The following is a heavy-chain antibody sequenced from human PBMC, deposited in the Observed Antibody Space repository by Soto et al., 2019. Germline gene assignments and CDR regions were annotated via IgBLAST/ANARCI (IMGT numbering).Heavy chain of an antibody. Sequence: GGSLRLSCAASGFTFSSYSMNWVRQAPGKGLEWVSSISSSSSYIYYADSVKGRFTISRDNAKNSLYLQMNSLRAEDTAVYYCARYEEAGITGTIHYFDYWGQGTLVTVSS. CDR3: ARYEEAGITGTIHYFDY. J-gene: IGHJ4*02. CDR1: GFTFSSYS. CDR2: ISSSSSYI. V-gene: IGHV3-21*01. D-gene: IGHD1-7*01.